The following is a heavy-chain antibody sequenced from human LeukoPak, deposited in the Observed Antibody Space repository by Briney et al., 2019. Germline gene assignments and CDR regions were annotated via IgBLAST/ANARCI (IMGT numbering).Heavy chain of an antibody. J-gene: IGHJ6*02. Sequence: GGSLRLSCAASGFTFSNYAMRWVRQAPGKGLQWVSAIGSSGATQHYADAVKGRFTISRDNSKNTVYLQMNSLRGEDTALFYCAREGPDGMDVWGQGTTVTVSS. CDR2: IGSSGATQ. V-gene: IGHV3-23*01. CDR3: AREGPDGMDV. CDR1: GFTFSNYA.